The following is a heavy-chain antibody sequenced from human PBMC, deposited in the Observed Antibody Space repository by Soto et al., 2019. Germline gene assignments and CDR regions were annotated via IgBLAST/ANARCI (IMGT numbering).Heavy chain of an antibody. Sequence: PSETLSLTCAVYGGSFSCYYWSWIRQAPGKGLEWIGEINHSGSTNYNPSLKSRVTISVDTSKNQFSLKLSSVTAADTAVYYCARAGTGYYYYYGMDVWGQGTTVTVSS. CDR1: GGSFSCYY. V-gene: IGHV4-34*01. D-gene: IGHD6-13*01. CDR2: INHSGST. J-gene: IGHJ6*02. CDR3: ARAGTGYYYYYGMDV.